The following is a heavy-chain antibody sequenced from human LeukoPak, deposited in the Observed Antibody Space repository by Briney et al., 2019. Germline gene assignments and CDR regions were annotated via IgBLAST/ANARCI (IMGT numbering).Heavy chain of an antibody. V-gene: IGHV4-4*07. D-gene: IGHD1-1*01. Sequence: SETLSLTCTVSGASISTYYWSWIRQPAGKGLEWIGRMYTSGSTNYNPSLKSRVTISVDTSKNQFSLKLSSVTAADTAVYCCARGVELIEYYFDYWGQGTLVTVSS. CDR1: GASISTYY. J-gene: IGHJ4*02. CDR3: ARGVELIEYYFDY. CDR2: MYTSGST.